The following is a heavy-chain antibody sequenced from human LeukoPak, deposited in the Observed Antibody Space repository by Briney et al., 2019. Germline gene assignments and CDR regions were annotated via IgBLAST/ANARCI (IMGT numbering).Heavy chain of an antibody. V-gene: IGHV3-7*03. CDR3: ARLILWETSNAFDI. CDR1: GLTYNRDW. D-gene: IGHD1-26*01. Sequence: GGSLRLSCISSGLTYNRDWMGWLRQAPGKGLEWLAHVKPDESRIFYADSVKGRFAISRDNAKNSVYLQMNSLRAEDTAVYFCARLILWETSNAFDIWGQGTMVTVSS. CDR2: VKPDESRI. J-gene: IGHJ3*02.